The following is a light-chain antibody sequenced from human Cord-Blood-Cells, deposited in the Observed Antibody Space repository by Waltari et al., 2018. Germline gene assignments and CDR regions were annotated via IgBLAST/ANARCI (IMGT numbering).Light chain of an antibody. CDR1: SSDVGSYNL. J-gene: IGLJ3*02. Sequence: QSALTQPASVSGSPGQSITISRTGPSSDVGSYNLVSWYQQHLGKAPKLMIYEGSKRPSGVSNRFSGSKSGNTASLTISGLQAEDEADYYCCSYAGSSTVFGGGTKLTVL. CDR3: CSYAGSSTV. V-gene: IGLV2-23*01. CDR2: EGS.